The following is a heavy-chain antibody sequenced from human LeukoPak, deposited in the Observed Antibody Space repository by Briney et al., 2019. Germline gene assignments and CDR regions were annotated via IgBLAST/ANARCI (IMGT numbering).Heavy chain of an antibody. CDR3: ARVPPLRYYFDH. CDR2: INAYDGNT. J-gene: IGHJ4*02. Sequence: EASVKVSCKASGYTFTSYGIAWVRQVPGQGLEWMGWINAYDGNTKHAQTLQGRVTMTTDTSTSTAYMELRSLRSDDTAVYYCARVPPLRYYFDHWGQGTLVTVSS. D-gene: IGHD3-16*01. CDR1: GYTFTSYG. V-gene: IGHV1-18*01.